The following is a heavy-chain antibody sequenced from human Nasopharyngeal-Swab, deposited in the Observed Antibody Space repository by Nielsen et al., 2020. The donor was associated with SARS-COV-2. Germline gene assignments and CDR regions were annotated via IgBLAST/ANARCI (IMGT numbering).Heavy chain of an antibody. CDR2: INHSGST. CDR3: ARGGITMVRGVIARARPHYYYYMGV. J-gene: IGHJ6*03. D-gene: IGHD3-10*01. V-gene: IGHV4-34*01. Sequence: RQAPGKGLEWIGEINHSGSTNYNPSLKSRVTISVDTSKNQFSLKLSSVTAADTAVYYCARGGITMVRGVIARARPHYYYYMGVWGKGTTVTVSS.